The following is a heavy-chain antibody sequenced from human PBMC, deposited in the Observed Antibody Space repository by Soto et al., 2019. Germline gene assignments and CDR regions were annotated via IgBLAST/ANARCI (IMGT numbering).Heavy chain of an antibody. CDR2: IYQGGTT. J-gene: IGHJ5*02. D-gene: IGHD2-15*01. Sequence: QVQLQESGPGLVKPSGTLSLTCAVSGDSFRNNDWWSWVRQPPGKGLEWIGEIYQGGTTNYNPSLKSRVTISVDTSKSQFSLNLSSVTAADTAVYYCARGSGWRVDPWGQGTLVTVSS. CDR1: GDSFRNNDW. V-gene: IGHV4-4*02. CDR3: ARGSGWRVDP.